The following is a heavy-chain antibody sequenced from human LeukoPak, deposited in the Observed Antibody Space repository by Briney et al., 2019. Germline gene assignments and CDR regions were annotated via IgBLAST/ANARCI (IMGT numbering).Heavy chain of an antibody. Sequence: PGGSLRLSCAASGFTFAHYAMRWVRQAPGGGLEWVSAISSSGDSTDYADSVKGRSTISRDNSNITLYLEMHSLRAEDTAVYYCAKANPGAWYSFFDFWGLGTLVTVAS. CDR1: GFTFAHYA. J-gene: IGHJ4*02. CDR2: ISSSGDST. D-gene: IGHD2-21*02. V-gene: IGHV3-23*01. CDR3: AKANPGAWYSFFDF.